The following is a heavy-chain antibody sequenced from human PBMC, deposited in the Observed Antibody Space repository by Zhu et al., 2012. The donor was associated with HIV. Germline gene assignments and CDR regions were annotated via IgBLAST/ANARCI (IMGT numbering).Heavy chain of an antibody. J-gene: IGHJ3*02. V-gene: IGHV4-30-4*08. CDR2: IHYTGTA. Sequence: QVQLQESGPGLVKPSQTLSLTCSFSGGSISYWSWVRQPPGRGLEWLGYIHYTGTAYYNPSLQSRLSMSVETSKNQFSLKLTSVTAADTAVYYCARYCTGGARSNYAFDIWGQGTMVTVSS. CDR1: GGSISY. D-gene: IGHD2-8*02. CDR3: ARYCTGGARSNYAFDI.